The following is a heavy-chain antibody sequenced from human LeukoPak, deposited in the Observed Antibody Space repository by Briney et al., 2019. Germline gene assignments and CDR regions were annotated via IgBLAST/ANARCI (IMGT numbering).Heavy chain of an antibody. D-gene: IGHD4-17*01. V-gene: IGHV2-5*01. J-gene: IGHJ4*02. CDR1: GFSLNTNAVA. CDR3: VHRTMVTSVDH. CDR2: IYGNDDK. Sequence: SGPTLVNPTQTLTLTCTFSGFSLNTNAVAVGWVRQPPGQALEWLTFIYGNDDKRYSPPLASRLIITKDTSKNQVVLTMTGMDYVDTATYYCVHRTMVTSVDHWGQGTLVTVSS.